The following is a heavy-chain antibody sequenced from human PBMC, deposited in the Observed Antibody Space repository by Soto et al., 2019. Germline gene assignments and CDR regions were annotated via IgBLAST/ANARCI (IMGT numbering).Heavy chain of an antibody. Sequence: SETLSLTCAVYGGSFSGYYWSWIRQPPGKGLEWIGEINHSGSTNYNPSLKSRVTISVDTSKNQFSLKLSSVTAADTAVYYCARGVCTNGVGYSRRYYYYMDVWGKGTTVTVSS. CDR2: INHSGST. J-gene: IGHJ6*03. D-gene: IGHD2-8*01. CDR1: GGSFSGYY. CDR3: ARGVCTNGVGYSRRYYYYMDV. V-gene: IGHV4-34*01.